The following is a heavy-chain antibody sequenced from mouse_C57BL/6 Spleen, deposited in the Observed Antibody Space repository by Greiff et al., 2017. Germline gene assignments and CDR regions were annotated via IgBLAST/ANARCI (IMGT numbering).Heavy chain of an antibody. CDR3: ARQRPYYYAMDY. CDR1: GFTFSSYG. CDR2: ISSGGSYT. Sequence: DVMLVESGGDLVKPGGSLKLSCAASGFTFSSYGMSWVRQTPDKRLEWVATISSGGSYTYYPDSVKGRFTISRDNAKNTLYLQMSSLKSEDTAMYYCARQRPYYYAMDYWGQGTSVTVSS. J-gene: IGHJ4*01. V-gene: IGHV5-6*02.